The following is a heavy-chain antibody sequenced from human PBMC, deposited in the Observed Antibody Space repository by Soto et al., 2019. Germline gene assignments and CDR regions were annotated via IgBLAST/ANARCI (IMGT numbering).Heavy chain of an antibody. D-gene: IGHD5-12*01. J-gene: IGHJ6*02. CDR1: GGSISSYY. V-gene: IGHV4-59*01. Sequence: SETLSLTCTVSGGSISSYYWSWIRQPPGKGLEWIGYIYYSGSTNYNPSLKSRVTISVDTSKNQFSLKLSSVTAADTAVYYCARAIGGYDYGRGPYYYYYGMDVWGQGTTVTVSS. CDR2: IYYSGST. CDR3: ARAIGGYDYGRGPYYYYYGMDV.